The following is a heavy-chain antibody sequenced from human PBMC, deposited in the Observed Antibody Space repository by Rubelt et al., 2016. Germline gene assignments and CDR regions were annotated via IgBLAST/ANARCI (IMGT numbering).Heavy chain of an antibody. CDR1: TFTSYG. CDR2: ISAYNGNT. Sequence: TFTSYGISWVRQAPGQGLEWMGWISAYNGNTNYAQKLQGRVTMTTDTSTSTAYMELRSLRSDDTAVYYCARAGGLELRYYGMDVWGQGTTVTVSS. V-gene: IGHV1-18*01. D-gene: IGHD1-7*01. CDR3: ARAGGLELRYYGMDV. J-gene: IGHJ6*02.